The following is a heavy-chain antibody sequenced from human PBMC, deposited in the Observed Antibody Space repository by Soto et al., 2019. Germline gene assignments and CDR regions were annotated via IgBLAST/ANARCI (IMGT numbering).Heavy chain of an antibody. J-gene: IGHJ2*01. Sequence: GKGLEWVAVISYDGSNKYYADSVKGRFTISRDNSKNTLYLQMGSLRAEDMAVYYCARVSGDSSAYLIGWYFDLWGRGTLVTVSS. V-gene: IGHV3-30*03. CDR3: ARVSGDSSAYLIGWYFDL. CDR2: ISYDGSNK. D-gene: IGHD3-22*01.